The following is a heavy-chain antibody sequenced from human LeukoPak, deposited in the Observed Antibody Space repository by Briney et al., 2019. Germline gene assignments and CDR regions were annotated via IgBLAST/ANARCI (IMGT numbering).Heavy chain of an antibody. CDR3: AELGITMIGGV. CDR2: ISCDGSNK. CDR1: GFTFSSYG. Sequence: GGSLRLSCAASGFTFSSYGMHWVRQAPGKGLEWVAVISCDGSNKYYADSVKGRFTISRDNAKNSLYLQMNSLRAEDTAVYYCAELGITMIGGVWGKGTTVTISS. V-gene: IGHV3-30*12. D-gene: IGHD3-10*02. J-gene: IGHJ6*04.